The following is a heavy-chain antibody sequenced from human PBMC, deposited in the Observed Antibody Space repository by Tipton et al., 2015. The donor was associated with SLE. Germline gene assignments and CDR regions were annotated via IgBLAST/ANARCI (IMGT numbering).Heavy chain of an antibody. V-gene: IGHV3-23*03. CDR2: IYSGGST. CDR1: GFTFSSYA. Sequence: GSLRLSCAASGFTFSSYAMSWVRQAPGKGLEWVSVIYSGGSTYYADSVKGRFTISRDNSKNTLYLQMNSLRAEDTAVYYCTRVDGYWGQGTLVTVSS. J-gene: IGHJ4*02. D-gene: IGHD3-9*01. CDR3: TRVDGY.